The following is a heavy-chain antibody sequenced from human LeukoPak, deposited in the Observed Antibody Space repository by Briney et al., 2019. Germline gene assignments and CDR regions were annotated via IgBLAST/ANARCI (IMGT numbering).Heavy chain of an antibody. J-gene: IGHJ3*02. D-gene: IGHD2-15*01. V-gene: IGHV4-39*07. CDR3: ARDLWCSGGSCYSFDI. CDR2: IYYSGTI. Sequence: SETLSLICTVSGGSIRTSSYYWGWIRQPPGKGLEWIASIYYSGTIYSNGSLKSRVTISVETSKNQFSLKLSSVTAADTAVYYCARDLWCSGGSCYSFDIWGQGTMVTVSS. CDR1: GGSIRTSSYY.